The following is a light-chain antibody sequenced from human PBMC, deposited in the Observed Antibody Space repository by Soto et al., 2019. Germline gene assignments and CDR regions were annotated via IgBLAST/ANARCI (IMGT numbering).Light chain of an antibody. CDR2: DVS. CDR3: CSYAGSYSWV. V-gene: IGLV2-11*01. J-gene: IGLJ3*02. Sequence: QSVPTQPRSVSGSPGQSVTISCTGTSSDVGAYNYVSWYQHHPGKAPKVMIYDVSERPSGVPDRFSGSKSDNKASLTISGLQAEDEADYYCCSYAGSYSWVFGGGTKLTVL. CDR1: SSDVGAYNY.